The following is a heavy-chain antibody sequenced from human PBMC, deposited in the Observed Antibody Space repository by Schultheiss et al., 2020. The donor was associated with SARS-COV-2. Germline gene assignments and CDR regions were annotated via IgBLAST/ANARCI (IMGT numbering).Heavy chain of an antibody. V-gene: IGHV3-49*03. CDR2: IRSKAYGGTT. CDR1: GFTFGDYA. Sequence: SLRLSCAASGFTFGDYAMSWFRQAPGKGLEWVGFIRSKAYGGTTEYAASVKGRFTISRDDSKSIAYLQMNSLKTEDTAVYYCTRSLREYYDFWSGYVGSYYYYMDVWGKGTTVTVSS. CDR3: TRSLREYYDFWSGYVGSYYYYMDV. J-gene: IGHJ6*03. D-gene: IGHD3-3*01.